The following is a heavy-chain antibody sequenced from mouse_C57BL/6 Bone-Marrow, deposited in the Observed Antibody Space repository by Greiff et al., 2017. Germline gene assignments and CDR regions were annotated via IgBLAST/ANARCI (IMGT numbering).Heavy chain of an antibody. V-gene: IGHV5-17*01. Sequence: EVKLVESGGGLVKPGGSLKLSCAASGFTFSDYGMHWVRQAPEKGLEWVADISSGSSTIYYADKVKGRFTISRDNAKNTLFLQMTSLRSEDTAMYYCASRYDGYYDYFDYWGQGTTLSVSS. CDR1: GFTFSDYG. CDR3: ASRYDGYYDYFDY. CDR2: ISSGSSTI. D-gene: IGHD2-3*01. J-gene: IGHJ2*01.